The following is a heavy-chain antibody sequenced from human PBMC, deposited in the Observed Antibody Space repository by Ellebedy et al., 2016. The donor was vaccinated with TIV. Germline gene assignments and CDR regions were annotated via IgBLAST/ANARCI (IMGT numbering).Heavy chain of an antibody. D-gene: IGHD4-17*01. CDR1: GGTFSNYA. CDR3: AADYGDYVAED. J-gene: IGHJ4*02. V-gene: IGHV1-69*04. Sequence: AASVKVSCKASGGTFSNYAISWVRQAPGQGLEWMGRINPLLGVASYAQKFQGRLTIIADTATSTDYMELSSLTYEETAVYYWAADYGDYVAEDWGQGTLITVSS. CDR2: INPLLGVA.